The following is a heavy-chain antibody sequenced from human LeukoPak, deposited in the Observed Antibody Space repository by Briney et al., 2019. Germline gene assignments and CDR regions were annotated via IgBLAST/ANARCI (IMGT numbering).Heavy chain of an antibody. CDR3: ARGDYYDSSGYYSASDY. Sequence: ASVKVSCKASGYTFTSYYMHWVRQAPGQGLEWMGIINPSGGSTSYAQKFQGRVTMTRDTSTSTVYMELSSLRSEDTAVYYCARGDYYDSSGYYSASDYWGQGTLVTVSS. CDR2: INPSGGST. D-gene: IGHD3-22*01. J-gene: IGHJ4*02. CDR1: GYTFTSYY. V-gene: IGHV1-46*01.